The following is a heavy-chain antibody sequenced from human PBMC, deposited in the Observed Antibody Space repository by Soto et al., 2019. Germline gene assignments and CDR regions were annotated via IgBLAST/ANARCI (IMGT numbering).Heavy chain of an antibody. D-gene: IGHD2-8*02. V-gene: IGHV5-51*01. CDR3: ARRTADGADAFDI. CDR1: GYSFTSYW. Sequence: LGESLKISCKGSGYSFTSYWIGWVRQMPGKGLELMGIIYPGDFDTRYSPSFRGQVTISADRSIITAYLQWSSLKASDTAMYYCARRTADGADAFDIWGQGTMVTVSS. CDR2: IYPGDFDT. J-gene: IGHJ3*02.